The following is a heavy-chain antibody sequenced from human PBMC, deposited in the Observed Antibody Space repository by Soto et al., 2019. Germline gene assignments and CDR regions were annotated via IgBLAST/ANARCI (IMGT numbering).Heavy chain of an antibody. CDR3: ARGAYYYDSSGTDAFDI. CDR1: GGTFSSYT. CDR2: IIPILGIA. J-gene: IGHJ3*02. V-gene: IGHV1-69*02. Sequence: QVQLVQSGAEVKKPGSSVKVSCKASGGTFSSYTISWVRQAPGQGLEWMGRIIPILGIANYAQKFQGRVTITADKSTSTADMEVSSLRSEDTAVYYCARGAYYYDSSGTDAFDIWGQGTMVTVSS. D-gene: IGHD3-22*01.